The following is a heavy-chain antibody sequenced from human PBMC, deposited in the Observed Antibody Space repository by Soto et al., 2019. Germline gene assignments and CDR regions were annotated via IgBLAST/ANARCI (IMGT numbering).Heavy chain of an antibody. J-gene: IGHJ4*02. CDR3: ARHNATVALYFFDS. Sequence: GESLKICCQGSGYTFTSYWIGWVRQMPGKGREWMGFIYPGDSDTRYSPSFQGKVTISADKFVSTAYLHFSSLEASDTAMYYCARHNATVALYFFDSWGQGTLVT. CDR2: IYPGDSDT. D-gene: IGHD4-17*01. V-gene: IGHV5-51*01. CDR1: GYTFTSYW.